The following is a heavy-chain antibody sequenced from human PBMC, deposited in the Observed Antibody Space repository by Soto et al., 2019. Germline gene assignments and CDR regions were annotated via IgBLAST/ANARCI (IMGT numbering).Heavy chain of an antibody. D-gene: IGHD1-1*01. CDR3: AKEGPITNWYFDY. CDR1: GFTFSSYG. CDR2: ISYEGKVA. Sequence: QVQLVESGGGVVQPGRSLRLSCAASGFTFSSYGMHWVRQAPGKGLEWVTVISYEGKVAYYADSVKGRFTISRDNSKNTLYLQMNSLRTEDTAMYYCAKEGPITNWYFDYWGQGTLVTVSS. J-gene: IGHJ4*02. V-gene: IGHV3-30*18.